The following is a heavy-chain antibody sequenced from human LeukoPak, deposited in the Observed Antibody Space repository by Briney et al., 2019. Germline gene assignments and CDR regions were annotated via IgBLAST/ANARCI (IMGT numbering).Heavy chain of an antibody. J-gene: IGHJ4*02. CDR1: GFTFINYW. V-gene: IGHV3-7*01. CDR3: TRENWYLDY. CDR2: INHGGSEK. Sequence: GGSLRLSCAASGFTFINYWVSWVRQAPGKGLEWVANINHGGSEKYYGDSVKGRFTISRDNAKNSLYLQMNSLRAEDAAVYYCTRENWYLDYWGQGNLVTVSS.